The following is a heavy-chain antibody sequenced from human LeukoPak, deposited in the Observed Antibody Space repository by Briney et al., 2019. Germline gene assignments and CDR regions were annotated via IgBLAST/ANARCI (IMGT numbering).Heavy chain of an antibody. CDR3: ARDRVAAAGTGYYFDY. V-gene: IGHV1-3*03. Sequence: ASVKVSCKASGYTFTSYAMHWVRQAPGQRLEWMGWINAGNGNTKYSQEFQGRVTITRDTSASTAYMELSSLRSEDMAVYYCARDRVAAAGTGYYFDYWGQGTLVTVSS. CDR2: INAGNGNT. CDR1: GYTFTSYA. J-gene: IGHJ4*02. D-gene: IGHD6-13*01.